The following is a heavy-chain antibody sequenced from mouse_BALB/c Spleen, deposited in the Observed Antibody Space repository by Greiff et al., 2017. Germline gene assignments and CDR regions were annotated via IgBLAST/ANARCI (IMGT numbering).Heavy chain of an antibody. D-gene: IGHD2-3*01. Sequence: EVNVVESGGGLVKPGGSLKLSCAASGFAFSSYDMSWVRQTPEKRLEWVAYISSGGGSTYYPDTVKGRFTISRDNAKNTLYLQMSSLKSEDTAMYYCARHSIYDGYSVWYFDVWGAGTTVTVSS. CDR2: ISSGGGST. V-gene: IGHV5-12-1*01. CDR3: ARHSIYDGYSVWYFDV. J-gene: IGHJ1*01. CDR1: GFAFSSYD.